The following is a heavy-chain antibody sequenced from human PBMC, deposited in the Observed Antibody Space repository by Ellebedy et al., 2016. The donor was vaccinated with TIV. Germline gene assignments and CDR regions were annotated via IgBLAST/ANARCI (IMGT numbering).Heavy chain of an antibody. V-gene: IGHV4-34*01. D-gene: IGHD3-10*01. J-gene: IGHJ4*02. Sequence: SETLSLXCAVYGGSFSGYYWSWIRQPPGKGLEWIGEINHSGSTNYNPSLKSRVTISVDTSKNQFSLKLSSVTAAHTAVYYCARGLHRITMVRRSLFDYWGQGTLVTVSS. CDR3: ARGLHRITMVRRSLFDY. CDR2: INHSGST. CDR1: GGSFSGYY.